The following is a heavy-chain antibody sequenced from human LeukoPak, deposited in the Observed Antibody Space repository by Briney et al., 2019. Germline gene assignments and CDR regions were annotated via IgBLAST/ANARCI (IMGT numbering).Heavy chain of an antibody. Sequence: SETLSLTCAVYGGSFSGYYWTWIRQPPGKGLEWIGEVNHSGSTNYNPSLKSRVTISVDTSKNQFSLKVTSVTAADTAVYYCAREHFGAETTVDYWGQGTLVTVSS. CDR2: VNHSGST. D-gene: IGHD3-16*01. CDR3: AREHFGAETTVDY. V-gene: IGHV4-34*01. J-gene: IGHJ4*02. CDR1: GGSFSGYY.